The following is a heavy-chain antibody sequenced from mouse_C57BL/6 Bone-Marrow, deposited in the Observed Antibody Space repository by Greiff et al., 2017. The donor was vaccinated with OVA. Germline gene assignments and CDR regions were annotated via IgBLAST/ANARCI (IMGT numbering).Heavy chain of an antibody. CDR1: GFTFSSYG. J-gene: IGHJ3*01. Sequence: EVKLMESGGDLVKPGGSLKLSCAASGFTFSSYGMSWVRQTPDKRLEWVATISSGGSYTYYPDSVKGRFTISRDNAKNTLYLQMSSLKSEDTAMYYGARPYYYGSSAWFAYWGQGTLVTVSA. CDR2: ISSGGSYT. D-gene: IGHD1-1*01. CDR3: ARPYYYGSSAWFAY. V-gene: IGHV5-6*01.